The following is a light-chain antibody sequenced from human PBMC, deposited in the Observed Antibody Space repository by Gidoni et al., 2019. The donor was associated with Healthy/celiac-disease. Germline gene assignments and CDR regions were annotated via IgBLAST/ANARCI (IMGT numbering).Light chain of an antibody. V-gene: IGKV3-20*01. CDR3: QQYGSSPVA. CDR2: GAS. CDR1: QSVSSSY. J-gene: IGKJ5*01. Sequence: EIVLTQSPGTLSLSPGERATLSCRASQSVSSSYLDWYQQKPGQAPRLLIYGASSRATGIPDRFSGSGSGTDFTLTISRLEPEDFAVYYCQQYGSSPVAFXQXTRLEIK.